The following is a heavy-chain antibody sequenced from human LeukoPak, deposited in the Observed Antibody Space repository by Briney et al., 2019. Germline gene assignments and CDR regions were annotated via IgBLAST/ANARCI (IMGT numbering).Heavy chain of an antibody. D-gene: IGHD3-22*01. CDR1: GGSISSYY. CDR2: IYYSGST. Sequence: SETLSLTCTVSGGSISSYYWSWIRQPPGKGLEWIGYIYYSGSTNCNPSLKSRVTISVDTSKNQFSLKLSSVTAADTAVYYCARRRYYYDSSGYYPGHMDVWGQGTTVTVSS. J-gene: IGHJ6*02. CDR3: ARRRYYYDSSGYYPGHMDV. V-gene: IGHV4-59*01.